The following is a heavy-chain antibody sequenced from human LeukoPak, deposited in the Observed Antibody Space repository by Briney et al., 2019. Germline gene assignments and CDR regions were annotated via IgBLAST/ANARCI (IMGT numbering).Heavy chain of an antibody. Sequence: SETLSLTCTVSGGSISSSSYFWGWIRQPPGKGLEWIGYIYYSGSTNYNPSLKSRVTISVDTSKNQFSLKLSSVTAADTAVYYCARDLWSYYFGWFDPWGRGTLVTVSS. D-gene: IGHD4/OR15-4a*01. CDR2: IYYSGST. J-gene: IGHJ5*02. V-gene: IGHV4-61*01. CDR1: GGSISSSSYF. CDR3: ARDLWSYYFGWFDP.